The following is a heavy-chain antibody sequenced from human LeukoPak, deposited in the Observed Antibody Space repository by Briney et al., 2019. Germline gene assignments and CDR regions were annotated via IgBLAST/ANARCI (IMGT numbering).Heavy chain of an antibody. V-gene: IGHV1-69*06. CDR3: ARDMFGIAARPGDY. CDR1: GGTFSSYA. CDR2: IIPIFGTA. D-gene: IGHD6-6*01. J-gene: IGHJ4*02. Sequence: SVKVSFKASGGTFSSYAISWVRQAPGQGLEWMGRIIPIFGTANYAQKFQGRVTITADKSTSTAYMELSSLRSEDTAVYYCARDMFGIAARPGDYWGQGTLVTVSS.